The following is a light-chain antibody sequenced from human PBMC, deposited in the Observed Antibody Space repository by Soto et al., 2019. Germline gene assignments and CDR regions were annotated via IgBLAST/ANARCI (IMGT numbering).Light chain of an antibody. V-gene: IGKV1-39*01. CDR3: QQSYSNPFT. CDR2: AAS. CDR1: QSISSY. Sequence: DIQMTQSPSSLSASVGDRVTITCRASQSISSYLNWYQQKPGKAPKLLIYAASSLQSGVPSRFSGSGSGTDFTLTISSLQPEDFATYFCQQSYSNPFTFGPGPKVDIK. J-gene: IGKJ3*01.